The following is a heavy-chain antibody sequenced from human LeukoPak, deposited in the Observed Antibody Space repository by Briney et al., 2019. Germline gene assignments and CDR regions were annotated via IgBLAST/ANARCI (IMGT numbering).Heavy chain of an antibody. CDR1: GYTFTGYY. J-gene: IGHJ5*02. Sequence: ASVKVSCKASGYTFTGYYMHWVRQAPGQGLEWMGWINPNSGGTNYAQKFQGWVTMTRDTSIRTAYMELRRLRSDDTAVHYCARGPLRNWFDPWGQGTLVTVSS. CDR2: INPNSGGT. CDR3: ARGPLRNWFDP. V-gene: IGHV1-2*04.